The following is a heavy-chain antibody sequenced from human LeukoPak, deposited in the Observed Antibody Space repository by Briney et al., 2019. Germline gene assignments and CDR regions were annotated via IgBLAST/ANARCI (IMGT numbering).Heavy chain of an antibody. CDR1: GFTFSDYY. Sequence: GGSLRLSCAASGFTFSDYYMSWIRQAPGKGLEWVSYISSSGSTIYYADSVKGRFTISRDNAKNSLYLQMNSLRAEDTAVYYCARAPSNYVGYYYYMDVWGKGTTVTVSS. J-gene: IGHJ6*03. CDR2: ISSSGSTI. CDR3: ARAPSNYVGYYYYMDV. V-gene: IGHV3-11*01. D-gene: IGHD4-11*01.